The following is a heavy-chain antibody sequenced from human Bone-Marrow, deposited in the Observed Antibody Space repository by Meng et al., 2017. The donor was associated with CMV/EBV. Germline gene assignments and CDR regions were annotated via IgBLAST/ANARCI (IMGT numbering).Heavy chain of an antibody. Sequence: SETLSLTCTVSGGSIGDSRYYWGWIRQPPGKGLEWIGTIYYTGSTFYNPSLKSRVTISVDTSKNQFSLKLSSVTAADTAVYYCARDIAYCSSTSCPPDFWGQGTLVTVSS. J-gene: IGHJ4*02. V-gene: IGHV4-39*07. CDR3: ARDIAYCSSTSCPPDF. CDR1: GGSIGDSRYY. CDR2: IYYTGST. D-gene: IGHD2-2*01.